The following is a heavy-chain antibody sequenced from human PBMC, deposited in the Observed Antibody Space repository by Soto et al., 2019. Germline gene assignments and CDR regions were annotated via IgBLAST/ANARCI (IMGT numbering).Heavy chain of an antibody. D-gene: IGHD5-18*01. CDR1: GGSISSGDYY. V-gene: IGHV4-30-4*01. CDR3: AREELGYSYFDY. CDR2: IYYSGST. J-gene: IGHJ4*02. Sequence: QVQLQESGPGLVKRSQTLSLTCTVSGGSISSGDYYWSWILQAPGKGLEWIGYIYYSGSTYYKPSLKCRVPISVDTSKNQFSLKLGSVTAADTAVYYCAREELGYSYFDYWGQGTLVTVSS.